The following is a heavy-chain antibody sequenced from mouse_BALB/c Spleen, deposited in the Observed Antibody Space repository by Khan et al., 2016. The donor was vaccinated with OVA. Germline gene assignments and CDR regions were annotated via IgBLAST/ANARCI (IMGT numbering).Heavy chain of an antibody. CDR2: TNPTNGRT. CDR3: ARIKKIVATYFDC. D-gene: IGHD1-1*01. CDR1: GYTFTSYW. J-gene: IGHJ2*01. Sequence: QVRLQQSGAELVKAGASVKMSCKASGYTFTSYWMHWVKQRLGQGLEWFAETNPTNGRTYYNEKFKSKATLTVDKCSSTAYRLLSGPAFEDTVVDYCARIKKIVATYFDCWGQGTTLTVSS. V-gene: IGHV1S81*02.